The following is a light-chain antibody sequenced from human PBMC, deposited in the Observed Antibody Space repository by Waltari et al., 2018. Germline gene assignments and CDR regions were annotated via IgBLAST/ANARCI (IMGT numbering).Light chain of an antibody. CDR3: QQGYSSLSLT. Sequence: DIVMTQSPDSLAVSLGERATINCKSSQSILYSSNNKNYLAWYQQKPGQPPKLIIYWASTRESGVPDRFSGSGSGTDFTLTITSLQPEDFATYYCQQGYSSLSLTFGGGTKVEIK. V-gene: IGKV4-1*01. J-gene: IGKJ4*01. CDR1: QSILYSSNNKNY. CDR2: WAS.